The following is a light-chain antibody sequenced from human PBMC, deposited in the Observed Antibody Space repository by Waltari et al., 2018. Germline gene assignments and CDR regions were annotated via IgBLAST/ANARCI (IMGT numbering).Light chain of an antibody. CDR2: DVS. J-gene: IGLJ1*01. CDR3: SSYTSSSNYV. V-gene: IGLV2-14*03. Sequence: QSALTQPASVSGSPGQSFTISCTGTSSDVGGYNYVSWYQQHPGKAPKLMIYDVSNLPSGFSDRFSGSKSGNTASLTISGLQAEDEADYDCSSYTSSSNYVFGTGTKVTVL. CDR1: SSDVGGYNY.